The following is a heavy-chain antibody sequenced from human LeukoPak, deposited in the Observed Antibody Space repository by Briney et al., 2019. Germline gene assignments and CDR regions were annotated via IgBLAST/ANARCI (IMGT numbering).Heavy chain of an antibody. Sequence: PGGSLRLSCAASGFTFSSYGMHWVRQAPGKGLEWVAFTRYDGSNKYYADSVKGRFTISRDNSKNTLYLQMNSLRAEDTAVYYCAKLMGYCSSTSCYDYWGQGTLVTVSS. CDR3: AKLMGYCSSTSCYDY. J-gene: IGHJ4*02. D-gene: IGHD2-2*01. V-gene: IGHV3-30*02. CDR1: GFTFSSYG. CDR2: TRYDGSNK.